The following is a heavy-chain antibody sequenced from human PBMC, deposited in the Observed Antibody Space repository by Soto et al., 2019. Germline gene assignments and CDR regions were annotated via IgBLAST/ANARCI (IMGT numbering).Heavy chain of an antibody. CDR3: ARDGDSYYYYYGMDV. V-gene: IGHV3-48*02. CDR2: ISSSSSTI. Sequence: VSLRLSCAASGFTFSSYSMNWVRQAPGKGLEWVSYISSSSSTIYYADSVKGRFTISRDNAKNSLYLQMNSLRDEDTAVYYCARDGDSYYYYYGMDVWGQGTTVTVSS. CDR1: GFTFSSYS. D-gene: IGHD2-21*01. J-gene: IGHJ6*02.